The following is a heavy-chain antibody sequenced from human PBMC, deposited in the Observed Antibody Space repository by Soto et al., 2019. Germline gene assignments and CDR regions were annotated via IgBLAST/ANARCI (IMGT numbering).Heavy chain of an antibody. J-gene: IGHJ6*02. CDR3: AREGSSGFGMDV. D-gene: IGHD6-25*01. CDR1: GGSIRSYY. CDR2: IYTSGTT. Sequence: QVQLQQSGPGLVKPSETLSLTCTVSGGSIRSYYWSWILQPAGKALEWIGRIYTSGTTNYNPSLKSRVTILLDTSKNQFSLDLSSVTDADTAVYYCAREGSSGFGMDVWGQGTTVTVSS. V-gene: IGHV4-4*07.